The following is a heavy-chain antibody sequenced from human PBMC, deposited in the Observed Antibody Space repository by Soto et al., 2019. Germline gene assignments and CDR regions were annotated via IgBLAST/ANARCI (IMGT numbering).Heavy chain of an antibody. V-gene: IGHV3-30*03. Sequence: ESGGGVVQPGRSLRLSCAASGFTFNSYGMHWVRQGPGNGLEWVAFISYDSTKTYYADSVKGRFTISRDNSNSALYVQMNSLTGEDTAVYYCARTRSAWSDFHYYSLDVW. CDR2: ISYDSTKT. D-gene: IGHD1-26*01. CDR1: GFTFNSYG. CDR3: ARTRSAWSDFHYYSLDV. J-gene: IGHJ6*01.